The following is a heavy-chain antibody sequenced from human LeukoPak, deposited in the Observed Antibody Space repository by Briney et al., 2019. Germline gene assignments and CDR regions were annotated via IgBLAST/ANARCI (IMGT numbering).Heavy chain of an antibody. D-gene: IGHD2-15*01. V-gene: IGHV3-7*01. CDR1: GFTFSSYW. CDR2: IKQDGSEK. J-gene: IGHJ4*02. CDR3: AKDGHSSGPYLDS. Sequence: PGGSLRLSCAASGFTFSSYWMSWVRQAPGKGLEWVANIKQDGSEKYYADSVKGRFTISRDNSKNTLYLQMNSLRAEDTAVYYCAKDGHSSGPYLDSWGQGTLVTVSS.